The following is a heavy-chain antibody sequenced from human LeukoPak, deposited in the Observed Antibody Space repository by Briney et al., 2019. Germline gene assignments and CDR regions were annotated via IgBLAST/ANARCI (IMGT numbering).Heavy chain of an antibody. V-gene: IGHV4-39*01. CDR1: GGSISSTNYF. J-gene: IGHJ4*02. D-gene: IGHD3-10*01. CDR3: ARRVFGSGRQDY. CDR2: TQYSGST. Sequence: SQTLSLTCTVSGGSISSTNYFWAWIRQPPGKGLEWIGNTQYSGSTHYNPSLKSRVTISVDTSKSQFSLRLNSLTAADTAVYYCARRVFGSGRQDYWGQGTLVTVSS.